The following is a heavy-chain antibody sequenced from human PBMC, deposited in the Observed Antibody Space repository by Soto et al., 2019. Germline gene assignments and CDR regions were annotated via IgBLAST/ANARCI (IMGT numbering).Heavy chain of an antibody. J-gene: IGHJ6*02. D-gene: IGHD4-4*01. V-gene: IGHV1-69*18. CDR3: ASVVMTTVPSSYYYGMYV. CDR1: GGTFSCYA. Sequence: VQLVQSGAVVKKPGSSVTVSCKASGGTFSCYALSWVRQAPVQGLEWMGSIIPFIGTANYAQQFQGRVTITAYEYKSTSYKELSCLSSEDTVVDSCASVVMTTVPSSYYYGMYVWGQVTPGTVSS. CDR2: IIPFIGTA.